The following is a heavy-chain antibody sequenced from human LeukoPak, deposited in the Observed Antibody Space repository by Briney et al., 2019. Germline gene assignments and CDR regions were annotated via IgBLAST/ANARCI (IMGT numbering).Heavy chain of an antibody. J-gene: IGHJ4*02. CDR2: INTNTGNP. CDR1: GGTFSSYA. Sequence: ASVKVSCKASGGTFSSYAMNWVRQAPGQGLEWMGWINTNTGNPTYAQGFTGRFVFSLDTSVSTAYLQISSLKAEDTAVYYCARGKIGIAVAGDYFDYWGQGTLVTVSS. V-gene: IGHV7-4-1*02. CDR3: ARGKIGIAVAGDYFDY. D-gene: IGHD6-19*01.